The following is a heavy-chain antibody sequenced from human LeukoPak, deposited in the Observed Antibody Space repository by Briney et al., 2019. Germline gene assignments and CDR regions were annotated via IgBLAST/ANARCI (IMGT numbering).Heavy chain of an antibody. CDR1: GFTFSSYA. CDR2: ISYDGSNK. V-gene: IGHV3-30-3*01. Sequence: GRSLRLSCAASGFTFSSYAMHWVRQAPGKGLEWVAVISYDGSNKYYADSVKGRFTISRDNSKNTLYLQMNSLRAEDTAVYYCARAENWNDSPFDYWGQGTLDTVSS. J-gene: IGHJ4*02. D-gene: IGHD1-1*01. CDR3: ARAENWNDSPFDY.